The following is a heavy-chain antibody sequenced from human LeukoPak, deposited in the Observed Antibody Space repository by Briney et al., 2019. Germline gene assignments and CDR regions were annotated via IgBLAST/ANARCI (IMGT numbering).Heavy chain of an antibody. CDR3: ARGESSSWYQNDY. D-gene: IGHD6-13*01. CDR2: IYHSGST. Sequence: SETLSLTCAVSGGSISSSNWWSWVRQPPGKGLEWIGEIYHSGSTNYNPSLKSRVTISVDKSKNQFSLKLSSVTAADTAVYYCARGESSSWYQNDYWGQGTLVTVSS. CDR1: GGSISSSNW. V-gene: IGHV4-4*02. J-gene: IGHJ4*02.